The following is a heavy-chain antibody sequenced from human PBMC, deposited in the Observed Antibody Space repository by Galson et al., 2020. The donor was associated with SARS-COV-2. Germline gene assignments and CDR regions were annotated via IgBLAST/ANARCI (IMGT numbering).Heavy chain of an antibody. CDR3: AKDGSSGYSGYDGFDY. J-gene: IGHJ4*02. Sequence: SLKISCAASGFTFDDYAMHWVRQAPGKGLEWVSGISWNSGSIGYADSVKGRFTISRDNAKNSLYLQMNSLRAEDTALYYCAKDGSSGYSGYDGFDYWGQGTLVTVSS. CDR1: GFTFDDYA. CDR2: ISWNSGSI. D-gene: IGHD5-12*01. V-gene: IGHV3-9*01.